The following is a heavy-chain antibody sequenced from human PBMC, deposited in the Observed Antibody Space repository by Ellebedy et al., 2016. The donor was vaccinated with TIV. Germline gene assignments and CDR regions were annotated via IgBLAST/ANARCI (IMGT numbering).Heavy chain of an antibody. J-gene: IGHJ4*02. V-gene: IGHV3-9*01. CDR2: INWGSGSI. Sequence: SLKISCAASGFTFDYYAMHWVRQAPGKGLGWVSVINWGSGSIGYADSVKGRFTISRANAKNSLYLQMNSLRAEDTALYYCAKGSTTALVTCVDYWGQGTLVTVSS. CDR1: GFTFDYYA. D-gene: IGHD5-18*01. CDR3: AKGSTTALVTCVDY.